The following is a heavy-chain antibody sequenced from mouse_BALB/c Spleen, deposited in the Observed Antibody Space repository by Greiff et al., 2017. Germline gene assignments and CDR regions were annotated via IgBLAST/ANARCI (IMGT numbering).Heavy chain of an antibody. CDR3: ARKFITTATFDY. D-gene: IGHD1-2*01. Sequence: VQLQQSGAELVKPGASVKLSCTASGFNIKDTYMHWVKQRPEQGLEWIGRIDPANGNTKYDPKFQGKATITADTSSNTAYLQLSSLTSEDTAVYYCARKFITTATFDYWGQGTTLTVSS. CDR1: GFNIKDTY. J-gene: IGHJ2*01. CDR2: IDPANGNT. V-gene: IGHV14-3*02.